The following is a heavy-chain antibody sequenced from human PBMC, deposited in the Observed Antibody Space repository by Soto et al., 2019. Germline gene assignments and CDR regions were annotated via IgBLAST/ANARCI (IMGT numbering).Heavy chain of an antibody. V-gene: IGHV3-11*01. CDR1: GFTFSDYY. J-gene: IGHJ6*02. D-gene: IGHD6-19*01. CDR3: ARDPVSATGLGYGMDV. CDR2: ISTSGTTI. Sequence: QVQLVGSGGGLVKPGGSLRLSCAASGFTFSDYYMSWIRQAPGKGLEWISYISTSGTTIYYADSVKGRFTVSRDNAKNSLPLQMNSLRAEDTAVYYCARDPVSATGLGYGMDVWGQGTTVTVSS.